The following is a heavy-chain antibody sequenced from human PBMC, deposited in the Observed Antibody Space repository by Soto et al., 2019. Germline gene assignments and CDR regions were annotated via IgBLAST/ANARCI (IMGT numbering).Heavy chain of an antibody. Sequence: ASVKVSCKASGGTFSSYTISWVRQAPGQGLEWMGRIIPILGIANYAQKFQGRVTMTRDTSTSTVYMELSSLRSEDTAVYYCARDQESYDSSGYTIDYWGQGTLVTVSS. J-gene: IGHJ4*02. CDR3: ARDQESYDSSGYTIDY. D-gene: IGHD3-22*01. V-gene: IGHV1-69*04. CDR2: IIPILGIA. CDR1: GGTFSSYT.